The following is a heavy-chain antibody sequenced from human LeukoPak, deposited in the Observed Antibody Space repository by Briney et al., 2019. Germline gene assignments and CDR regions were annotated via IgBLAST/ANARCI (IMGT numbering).Heavy chain of an antibody. J-gene: IGHJ3*02. V-gene: IGHV3-21*01. Sequence: GGFLRLSCAASGFTFSSYSMNWVRQAPGKGLEWVSSISSSSSYIYYADSVKGRFTISRDNAKNSLYLQMNSLRAEDTAVYYCARAGRVVPAAKNAFDIWGQGTMVTVSS. D-gene: IGHD2-2*01. CDR1: GFTFSSYS. CDR3: ARAGRVVPAAKNAFDI. CDR2: ISSSSSYI.